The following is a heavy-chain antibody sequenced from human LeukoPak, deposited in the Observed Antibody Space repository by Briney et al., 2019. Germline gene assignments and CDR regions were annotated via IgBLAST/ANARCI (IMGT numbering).Heavy chain of an antibody. V-gene: IGHV1-69*13. D-gene: IGHD6-19*01. CDR3: ARGSIGYSSTPDYYYYYGMDV. Sequence: GASVKVSCKASGGTFSIYAISLARQAPGQGLEWMGGIIPIFGTANYAQKFQGRVTITADESTSTAYMELSSLRSEDTAVYYCARGSIGYSSTPDYYYYYGMDVWGQGTTVTVSS. CDR2: IIPIFGTA. J-gene: IGHJ6*02. CDR1: GGTFSIYA.